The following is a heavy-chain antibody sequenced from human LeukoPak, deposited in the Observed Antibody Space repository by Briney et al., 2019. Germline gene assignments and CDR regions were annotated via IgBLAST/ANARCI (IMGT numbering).Heavy chain of an antibody. CDR3: ARFDYDYGDFPDY. CDR2: IYTSGTT. V-gene: IGHV4-61*02. D-gene: IGHD4-17*01. Sequence: SETLSLTCTVSGGSISSGNYYLNWIRQPAGKGLEWIGRIYTSGTTHYNPSLKSRVTISVDTSKNQLSLNLTSVTAADTAVYYCARFDYDYGDFPDYWGQGTLVTVSS. J-gene: IGHJ4*02. CDR1: GGSISSGNYY.